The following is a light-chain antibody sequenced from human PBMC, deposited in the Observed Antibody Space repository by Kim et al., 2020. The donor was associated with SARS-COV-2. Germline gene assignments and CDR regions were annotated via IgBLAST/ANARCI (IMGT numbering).Light chain of an antibody. Sequence: QSALTQPASVSGSPGQSITISCTGTSSDIGGSDSVSWYQHHPAKAPKLIIFDVSRRPSGVSNRFSGSKSGYTASLTISGLLPEDESTYYCSSYTTSSTYVFGTGTKVTVL. CDR1: SSDIGGSDS. J-gene: IGLJ1*01. CDR3: SSYTTSSTYV. CDR2: DVS. V-gene: IGLV2-14*03.